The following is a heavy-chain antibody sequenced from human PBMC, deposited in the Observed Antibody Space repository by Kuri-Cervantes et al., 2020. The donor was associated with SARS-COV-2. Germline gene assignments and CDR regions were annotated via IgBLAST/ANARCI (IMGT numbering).Heavy chain of an antibody. J-gene: IGHJ5*02. CDR3: AKDLTFVVAAPAVIRATKALPIT. CDR2: ISYDGSNK. CDR1: GFTFSSYA. Sequence: GESLKISCAASGFTFSSYAMHWVRQAPGKGLEWVAVISYDGSNKYYADSVKGRFTISRDNSKNTLYLQMNSLRAEDTAVYYCAKDLTFVVAAPAVIRATKALPITWGQGTLVTVSS. V-gene: IGHV3-30-3*01. D-gene: IGHD2-2*02.